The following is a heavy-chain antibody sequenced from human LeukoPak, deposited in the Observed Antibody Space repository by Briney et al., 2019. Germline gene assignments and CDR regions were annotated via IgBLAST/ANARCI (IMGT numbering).Heavy chain of an antibody. CDR3: ARAVVGDFWSGYSLDV. CDR2: IYYSGST. J-gene: IGHJ6*03. V-gene: IGHV4-61*01. D-gene: IGHD3-3*01. CDR1: GGSISSGSYY. Sequence: PSETLSLTCTVSGGSISSGSYYWSWIRQPPGKGLEWIGYIYYSGSTNYNPSLKSRVTISVDTSKNQFSLKLSSVTAADTAVYYCARAVVGDFWSGYSLDVWGKGTTVTVSS.